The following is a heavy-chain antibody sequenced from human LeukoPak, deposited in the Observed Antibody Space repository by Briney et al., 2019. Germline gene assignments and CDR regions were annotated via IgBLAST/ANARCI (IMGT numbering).Heavy chain of an antibody. V-gene: IGHV3-30*02. D-gene: IGHD6-13*01. CDR3: AKPMYSSSWEFDY. Sequence: GGSLRLSCAASGFTFSSYGMHWVRPAPGKGLEWVAFIRYDGSNKYYADSVKGRFTISRDNSKNTLYLQMNSLRAEDTAVYYCAKPMYSSSWEFDYWGQGTLVTVSS. CDR2: IRYDGSNK. CDR1: GFTFSSYG. J-gene: IGHJ4*02.